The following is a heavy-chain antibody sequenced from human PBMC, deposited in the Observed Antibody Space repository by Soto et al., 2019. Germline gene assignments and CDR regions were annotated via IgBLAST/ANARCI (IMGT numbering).Heavy chain of an antibody. V-gene: IGHV3-23*01. CDR1: GFTFSSYA. CDR3: AKRAHGLNFDY. CDR2: ISGSGDST. D-gene: IGHD3-16*01. J-gene: IGHJ4*02. Sequence: EVQLLESGGGLVQPGGSLRLSCAASGFTFSSYAMRWVRQAPGKGLEWVSAISGSGDSTYYADSVKGRFTISRDNSKNSLYLQMNSLRAQETAVYYCAKRAHGLNFDYWGQGTLVTVSS.